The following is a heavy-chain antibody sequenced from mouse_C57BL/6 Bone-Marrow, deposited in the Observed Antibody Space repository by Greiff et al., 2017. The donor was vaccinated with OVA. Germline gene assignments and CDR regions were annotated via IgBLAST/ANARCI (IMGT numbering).Heavy chain of an antibody. D-gene: IGHD1-1*01. CDR3: TRGALYYGSSLFAY. J-gene: IGHJ3*01. CDR1: GYTFTSYW. Sequence: SGTVLARPGASVKMSCKTSGYTFTSYWMHWVKQRPGQGLEWIGAIYPGNSDTSYNQKFKGKAKLTAVTSASTAYMELSSLTNEDSAVYYCTRGALYYGSSLFAYWGQGTLVTVSA. CDR2: IYPGNSDT. V-gene: IGHV1-5*01.